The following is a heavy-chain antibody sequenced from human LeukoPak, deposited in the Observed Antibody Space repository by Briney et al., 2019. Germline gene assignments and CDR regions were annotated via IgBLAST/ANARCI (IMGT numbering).Heavy chain of an antibody. J-gene: IGHJ4*02. CDR1: GFTFSIYA. CDR3: ARRSGSGWYYFDY. D-gene: IGHD6-19*01. CDR2: IASGGST. V-gene: IGHV3-23*01. Sequence: GGSLRLSCAASGFTFSIYAMSWVRQAPGKGLEWVSAIASGGSTYYADSVKGRFTISRDNSKNTLYLQMNSLRAEDTAVYFCARRSGSGWYYFDYWGQGTLVTVST.